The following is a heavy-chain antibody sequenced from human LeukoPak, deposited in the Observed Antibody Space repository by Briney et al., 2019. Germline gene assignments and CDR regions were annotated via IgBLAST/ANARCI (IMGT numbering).Heavy chain of an antibody. CDR1: GFTFSSYA. D-gene: IGHD3-22*01. CDR2: ITDNSDNT. Sequence: PGGSLRLSCAASGFTFSSYAMSWVRQTLGKGLDWVSAITDNSDNTYYADSVKGRFSISRDNSKNTLFLQMNSLRAEDTAVYYCARGRFNYDSSGYSSFYHWGQGTLVTVSS. J-gene: IGHJ4*02. CDR3: ARGRFNYDSSGYSSFYH. V-gene: IGHV3-23*01.